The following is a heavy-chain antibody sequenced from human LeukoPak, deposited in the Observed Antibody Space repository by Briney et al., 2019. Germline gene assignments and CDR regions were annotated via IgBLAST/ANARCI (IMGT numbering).Heavy chain of an antibody. J-gene: IGHJ2*01. V-gene: IGHV3-23*01. CDR2: IVGSGGNT. CDR3: AKTPTTLTTSNWYFDL. CDR1: QFIFSSYA. D-gene: IGHD4-17*01. Sequence: GGSLRLSCAASQFIFSSYAMSWVRQAPGKGLEWVSSIVGSGGNTYYGDSVKGRVAISRDNSKNTVYLQMNSLRAEDTAVYYCAKTPTTLTTSNWYFDLWGRGTLVTVSS.